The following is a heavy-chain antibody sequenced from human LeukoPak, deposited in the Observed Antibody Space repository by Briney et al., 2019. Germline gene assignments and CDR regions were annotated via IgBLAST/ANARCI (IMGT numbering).Heavy chain of an antibody. CDR1: GFTFSSYW. J-gene: IGHJ5*02. D-gene: IGHD3-9*01. Sequence: GGSLRLSCAASGFTFSSYWMSWVRQAPGKGLEWVANIKQDGSEKYYVDSVKGRFTISRDNAKNSLYLQMNSLRAEDTAVYYCARDRDILTGYDNNWFGPWGQGTLVTVSS. CDR2: IKQDGSEK. V-gene: IGHV3-7*03. CDR3: ARDRDILTGYDNNWFGP.